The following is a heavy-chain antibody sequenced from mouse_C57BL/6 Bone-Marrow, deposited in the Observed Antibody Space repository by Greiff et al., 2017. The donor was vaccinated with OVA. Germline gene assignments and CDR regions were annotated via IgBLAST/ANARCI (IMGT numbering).Heavy chain of an antibody. CDR1: GYSFTSYY. D-gene: IGHD1-1*01. CDR2: IYPGSGNT. J-gene: IGHJ2*01. Sequence: VKLMESGPELVKPGASVKISCKASGYSFTSYYIHWVKQRPGQGLEWIGWIYPGSGNTKYNEKFKGKATLTADTSSSTAYMQLSSLTSEDSAVYYCAREATVENWGQGTTLTVSS. V-gene: IGHV1-66*01. CDR3: AREATVEN.